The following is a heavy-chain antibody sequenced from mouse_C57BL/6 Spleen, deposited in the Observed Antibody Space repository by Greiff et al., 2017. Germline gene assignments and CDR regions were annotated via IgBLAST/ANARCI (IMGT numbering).Heavy chain of an antibody. CDR2: INPSNGGT. Sequence: QVQLQQSGTELVKPGASVKLSCKASGYTFTSYWMHWVKQRPGQGLEWIGNINPSNGGTNYNEKFKSKATLTVDKSSSPAYLQLSSLTSEDSAVYYVARRGGDILYNYAMDYWGQGTSVTVSS. D-gene: IGHD2-13*01. CDR3: ARRGGDILYNYAMDY. CDR1: GYTFTSYW. V-gene: IGHV1-53*01. J-gene: IGHJ4*01.